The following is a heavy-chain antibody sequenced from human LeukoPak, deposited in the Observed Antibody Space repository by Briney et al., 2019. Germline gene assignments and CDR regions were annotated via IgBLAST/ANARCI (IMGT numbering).Heavy chain of an antibody. V-gene: IGHV4-61*02. CDR2: IYTSGST. CDR3: AREGLIIVVVPAATTDTSSYWYFDL. Sequence: SETLSLTCTVSGGSISSGSYYWSWLRQPAGKGLEWIGRIYTSGSTNYHPSRKSRVTISVETSNNQSSLKLSSVTAADTAVYYCAREGLIIVVVPAATTDTSSYWYFDLWGRGTLVTVSS. J-gene: IGHJ2*01. CDR1: GGSISSGSYY. D-gene: IGHD2-2*01.